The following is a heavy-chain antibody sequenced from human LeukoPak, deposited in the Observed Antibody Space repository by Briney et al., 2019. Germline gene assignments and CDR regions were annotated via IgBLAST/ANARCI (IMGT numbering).Heavy chain of an antibody. CDR3: AREAPGSNYFDY. Sequence: SETLSLTCTVSGGSISSYYWSWIRQPPGKGLEWIGYIYYGGSTNYNPSLKSRVTISVDTSKNQFPLKLSSVTAADTAVYYCAREAPGSNYFDYWGQGTLVTVSS. D-gene: IGHD2-15*01. J-gene: IGHJ4*02. CDR2: IYYGGST. V-gene: IGHV4-59*01. CDR1: GGSISSYY.